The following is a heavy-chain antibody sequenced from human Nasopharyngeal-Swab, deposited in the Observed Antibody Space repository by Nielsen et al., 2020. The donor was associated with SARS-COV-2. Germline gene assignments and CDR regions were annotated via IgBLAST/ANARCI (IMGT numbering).Heavy chain of an antibody. CDR1: GGSISSNYY. CDR2: IDNFGST. J-gene: IGHJ5*02. CDR3: VRDQIRNNWFDP. V-gene: IGHV4-39*07. Sequence: LRLSCTVSGGSISSNYYWGWIRQSPGKGLEWIGSIDNFGSTYYNPSLKSRVTVSVDTSKNQFSLTLNSVTAADTAVYYCVRDQIRNNWFDPWGQGTLVTVSS.